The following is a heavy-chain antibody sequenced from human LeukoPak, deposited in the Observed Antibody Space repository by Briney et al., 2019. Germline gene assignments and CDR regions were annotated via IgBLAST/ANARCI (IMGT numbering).Heavy chain of an antibody. Sequence: ASVKVSCTASGYTFTVYYMHWVRQAPGQGLEWMGWINANRGGTNYAQKFQGRVTMTRHTSISTAYMELSRLRSDDTAVYYCARGSRTTDWFDPWGQGTLVTVSS. CDR3: ARGSRTTDWFDP. J-gene: IGHJ5*02. V-gene: IGHV1-2*02. CDR1: GYTFTVYY. CDR2: INANRGGT. D-gene: IGHD1-7*01.